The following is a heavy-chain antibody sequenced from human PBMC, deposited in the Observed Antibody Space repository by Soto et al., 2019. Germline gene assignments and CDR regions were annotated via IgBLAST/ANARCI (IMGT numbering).Heavy chain of an antibody. CDR1: GYTFTGYY. D-gene: IGHD3-22*01. Sequence: QVQLVQSGAEVKKPGASVKVSCKASGYTFTGYYMHWVRQAPGQGLEWMGWINPNSGGTNYAQKFQGRVTMTRDTSIRTAYMELSRLRSDDTAVYYCARVWARYYDSSGQGYWGQGTLVTVSS. CDR2: INPNSGGT. CDR3: ARVWARYYDSSGQGY. J-gene: IGHJ4*02. V-gene: IGHV1-2*02.